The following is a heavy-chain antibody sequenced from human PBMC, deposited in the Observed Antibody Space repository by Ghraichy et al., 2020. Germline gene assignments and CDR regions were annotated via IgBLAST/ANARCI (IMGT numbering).Heavy chain of an antibody. CDR2: IYPGDSDT. J-gene: IGHJ4*02. D-gene: IGHD3-22*01. CDR1: GYSFTSYW. V-gene: IGHV5-51*01. CDR3: ARNYYDSSGYHDY. Sequence: GESLNISCKGSGYSFTSYWIGLVRQMPGKGLEWMGIIYPGDSDTRYSPSFQGQVTISADKSISTAYLQWSSLKASDTAMYYCARNYYDSSGYHDYWGQGTLVTVSS.